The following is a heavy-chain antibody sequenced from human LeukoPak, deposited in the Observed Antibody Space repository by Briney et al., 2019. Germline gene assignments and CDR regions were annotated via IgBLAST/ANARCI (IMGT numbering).Heavy chain of an antibody. D-gene: IGHD3-22*01. CDR1: GFTFDDYA. V-gene: IGHV3-9*01. J-gene: IGHJ4*02. CDR3: AKAAYYYDSSGYYPYFDY. Sequence: PGRSLRLSCAASGFTFDDYAMHWVRQAPGKGLEWVSGISWNSGSIGYADSVKSRFTISRDNAKNSLYLQMNSLRAEDTALYYCAKAAYYYDSSGYYPYFDYWGRGTLVTVSS. CDR2: ISWNSGSI.